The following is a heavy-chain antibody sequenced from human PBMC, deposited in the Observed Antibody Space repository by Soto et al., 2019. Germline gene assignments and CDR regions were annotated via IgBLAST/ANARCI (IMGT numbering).Heavy chain of an antibody. V-gene: IGHV3-64*01. D-gene: IGHD4-4*01. CDR2: ISSNGGST. CDR3: ARDFPPTVTGTWYYYYMDV. CDR1: GFTFSSYA. Sequence: GGSLRLSCAASGFTFSSYAMHWVRQAPGKGLEYVSAISSNGGSTYYANSVKGRFTISRDNSKNTLYLQMGSLRAEDMAVYYCARDFPPTVTGTWYYYYMDVWGKGTTVTVSS. J-gene: IGHJ6*03.